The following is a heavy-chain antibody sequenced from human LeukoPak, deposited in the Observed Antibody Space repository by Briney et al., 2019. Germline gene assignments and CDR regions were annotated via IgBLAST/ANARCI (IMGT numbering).Heavy chain of an antibody. J-gene: IGHJ4*02. Sequence: GGSLRLSCAASGFTFSTYTMHWVRQAPGKGLEWVAVISSDINNKNYADSVKGRFTISRDNSKNTLYLQMNSLRAEDTAVYYCAKDDRITMVRGPLNHFDYWGQGTLATVSS. CDR2: ISSDINNK. D-gene: IGHD3-10*01. CDR1: GFTFSTYT. V-gene: IGHV3-30-3*01. CDR3: AKDDRITMVRGPLNHFDY.